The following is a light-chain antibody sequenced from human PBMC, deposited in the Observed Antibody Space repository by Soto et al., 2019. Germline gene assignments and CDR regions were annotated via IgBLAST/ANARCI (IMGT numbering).Light chain of an antibody. CDR1: QGIGDT. J-gene: IGKJ4*01. CDR3: QHYVNWPLT. Sequence: EIVMTQSPATLPVSPGEGATLSCRASQGIGDTLAWYPQKPGQTPRPLIYDTSIMATGVPARSSGSRSGAEFTLTNSSLQSEDFAVYYCQHYVNWPLTFGGGTKVESK. CDR2: DTS. V-gene: IGKV3-15*01.